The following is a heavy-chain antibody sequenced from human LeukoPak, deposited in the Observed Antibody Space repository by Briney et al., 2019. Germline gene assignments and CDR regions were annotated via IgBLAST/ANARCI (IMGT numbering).Heavy chain of an antibody. CDR1: GFTFDDYA. Sequence: PGGSLRLSCAASGFTFDDYAMHWVRQAPGKGLEWVSGISWNSGSIGYADSVKGRFTISRDNAKNSLYLQMNSLRAEDMALYYCAKETNWNGYYYYGMDVWGQGTTVTVSS. J-gene: IGHJ6*02. D-gene: IGHD1-20*01. CDR3: AKETNWNGYYYYGMDV. V-gene: IGHV3-9*03. CDR2: ISWNSGSI.